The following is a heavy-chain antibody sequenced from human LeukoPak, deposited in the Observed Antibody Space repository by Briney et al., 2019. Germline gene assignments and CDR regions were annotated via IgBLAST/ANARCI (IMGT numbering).Heavy chain of an antibody. J-gene: IGHJ4*02. CDR2: IYTSGST. CDR1: GGSISSYY. D-gene: IGHD1-26*01. CDR3: ARDLEYRSGSYTPFDY. Sequence: SETLSLTCTVSGGSISSYYWSWIRQPAGKGLEWIGRIYTSGSTNYNPSLKSRVTMSVDTSKNQFSLKLSSVTAADTAVYYCARDLEYRSGSYTPFDYWGQGTLVTVSS. V-gene: IGHV4-4*07.